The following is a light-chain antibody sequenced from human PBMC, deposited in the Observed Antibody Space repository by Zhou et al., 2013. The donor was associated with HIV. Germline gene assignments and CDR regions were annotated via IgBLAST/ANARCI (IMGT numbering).Light chain of an antibody. CDR1: QSVSSTY. J-gene: IGKJ2*02. CDR3: QQYLFSPGT. Sequence: ETVMTQFPVTLSVSPGERATLSCRASQSVSSTYLAWYQQKPGQAPRLLIYGASTRATGIPDRFSGGGSGTDFTLTISSLEPEDSAMYYCQQYLFSPGTFGQGTHLEIK. V-gene: IGKV3-20*01. CDR2: GAS.